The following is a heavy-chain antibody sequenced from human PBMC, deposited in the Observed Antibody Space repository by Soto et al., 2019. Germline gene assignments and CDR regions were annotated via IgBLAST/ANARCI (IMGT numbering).Heavy chain of an antibody. V-gene: IGHV6-1*01. CDR2: TYYRSKLNN. Sequence: SQTLSLTCAISGDSVSSDSSAWNFIRQSPSRGLEWLGRTYYRSKLNNDYGLSVKSRITINPDTSKNQFSLHLHSVTPEDTAVYYCAGVTWFRAMDVWGQGTPVTVSS. D-gene: IGHD3-10*01. CDR3: AGVTWFRAMDV. J-gene: IGHJ6*02. CDR1: GDSVSSDSSA.